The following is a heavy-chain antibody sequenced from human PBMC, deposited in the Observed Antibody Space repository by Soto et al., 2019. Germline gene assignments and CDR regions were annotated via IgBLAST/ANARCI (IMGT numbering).Heavy chain of an antibody. J-gene: IGHJ6*01. CDR2: IYPGDCDT. D-gene: IGHD3-3*01. Sequence: KGLEWMGIIYPGDCDTRYSPSFQGQVTISADKSISTAYLQWSSLKASDSAMYYCAMYQLRVNMWLCRTVAAVWGQGTAVIGS. V-gene: IGHV5-51*01. CDR3: AMYQLRVNMWLCRTVAAV.